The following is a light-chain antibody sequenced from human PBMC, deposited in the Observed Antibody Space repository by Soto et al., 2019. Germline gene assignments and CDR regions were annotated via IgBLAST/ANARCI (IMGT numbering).Light chain of an antibody. Sequence: EIVLTQSPGTLSLSPGERATLSCRASQRVSNTYLAWYQQKPGQAPRLLMYDAFSRATGIPDRFSGSGSGTDFTLTISRLEPEDFAVYYCQQYGRSPGLFTFGPGTKVDIK. V-gene: IGKV3-20*01. J-gene: IGKJ3*01. CDR3: QQYGRSPGLFT. CDR1: QRVSNTY. CDR2: DAF.